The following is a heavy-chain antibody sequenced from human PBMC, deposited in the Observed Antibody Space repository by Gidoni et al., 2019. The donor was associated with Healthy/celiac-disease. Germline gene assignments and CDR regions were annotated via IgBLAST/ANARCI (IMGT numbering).Heavy chain of an antibody. CDR3: ARAPESSGSFDY. CDR2: INHGGST. J-gene: IGHJ4*02. Sequence: QVQLQQWGAGLLKPSETLSLTCAVYGGSFSGSYWSWFRQPPGKGLDWIGEINHGGSTNYNPSIKSRVTISVDTSKNQFSLKLSSVTAADTAVYYCARAPESSGSFDYWGQGTLVTVSS. CDR1: GGSFSGSY. V-gene: IGHV4-34*01. D-gene: IGHD6-19*01.